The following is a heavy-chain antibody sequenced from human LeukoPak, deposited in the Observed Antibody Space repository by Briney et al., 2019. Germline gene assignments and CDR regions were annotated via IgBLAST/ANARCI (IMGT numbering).Heavy chain of an antibody. D-gene: IGHD5-18*01. CDR1: GYSFTSYW. CDR2: IYPGDSDT. J-gene: IGHJ5*02. Sequence: GESLKISCKGSGYSFTSYWIGWVRQMPGKGLEWMGIIYPGDSDTRYSPSFQGQVTISADKSISTAYLQWSSLKASDTAMYYCARQIEERIQLKFVDWFDPWGQGTLVTVSS. CDR3: ARQIEERIQLKFVDWFDP. V-gene: IGHV5-51*01.